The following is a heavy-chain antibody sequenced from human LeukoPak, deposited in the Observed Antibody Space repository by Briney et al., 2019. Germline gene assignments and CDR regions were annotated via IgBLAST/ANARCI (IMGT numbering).Heavy chain of an antibody. CDR2: INPSGGST. Sequence: AAVKVSCKASGYTFTSYYMHWVRQAPGQGHEWMGIINPSGGSTSYAQKFQGRVTMTRDTSTSTVYMELSSLRSEDTAVYYCARRGSMVRGVIYYYYMDVWGKGTTVTISS. D-gene: IGHD3-10*01. CDR3: ARRGSMVRGVIYYYYMDV. CDR1: GYTFTSYY. V-gene: IGHV1-46*01. J-gene: IGHJ6*03.